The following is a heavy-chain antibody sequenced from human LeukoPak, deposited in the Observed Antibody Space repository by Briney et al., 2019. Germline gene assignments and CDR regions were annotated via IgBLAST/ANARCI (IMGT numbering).Heavy chain of an antibody. CDR2: ISGDGGNT. CDR1: GFTFDDYA. J-gene: IGHJ4*02. Sequence: GGSLRLSCAASGFTFDDYAIHWVRQAPGKGLEWVSLISGDGGNTYYADSVKGRSTLSRDNSKNSLYLQMNSLRSEDTAFYYCAKDKALGYCSAGSCLYLDYWGQGTLVTVSS. CDR3: AKDKALGYCSAGSCLYLDY. V-gene: IGHV3-43*02. D-gene: IGHD2-15*01.